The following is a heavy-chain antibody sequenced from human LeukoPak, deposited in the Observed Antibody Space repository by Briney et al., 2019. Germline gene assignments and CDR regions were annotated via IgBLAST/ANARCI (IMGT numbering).Heavy chain of an antibody. CDR1: GFSFSSSGVG. D-gene: IGHD5-24*01. CDR3: AYYGWFNGYNGFDY. J-gene: IGHJ4*02. V-gene: IGHV2-5*02. CDR2: IYWDDDK. Sequence: SGPTLVNPTQTLTLTCSFSGFSFSSSGVGVGWIRQPPGKALEWLALIYWDDDKRYSPSLKSRLTITKDTSKNQVVLTMTNMDPVDTATYYCAYYGWFNGYNGFDYWGQGTLVTVSS.